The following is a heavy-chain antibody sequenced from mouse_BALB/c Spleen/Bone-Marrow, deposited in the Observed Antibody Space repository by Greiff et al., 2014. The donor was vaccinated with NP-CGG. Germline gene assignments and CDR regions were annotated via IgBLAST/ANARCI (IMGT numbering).Heavy chain of an antibody. V-gene: IGHV1S81*02. Sequence: VQLQQSGAELVKPGASVKLSCKASGYTFTTYWMQWVKQRPGQGLEWIGEINPSNGRTNYNEKFKRKATLTVDKSSSTAYMQLSSLTSEDSAVYDCARGDGKYAFAYWGQGTLVTVSA. CDR1: GYTFTTYW. CDR3: ARGDGKYAFAY. J-gene: IGHJ3*01. CDR2: INPSNGRT. D-gene: IGHD2-1*01.